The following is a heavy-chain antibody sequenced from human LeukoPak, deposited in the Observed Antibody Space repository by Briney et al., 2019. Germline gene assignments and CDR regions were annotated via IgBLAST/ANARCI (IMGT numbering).Heavy chain of an antibody. CDR1: GGSVSSGSYY. CDR3: ARASMVRGVPSYFDY. V-gene: IGHV4-61*01. D-gene: IGHD3-10*01. J-gene: IGHJ4*02. CDR2: IYYSGST. Sequence: PSETLSLTCTVSGGSVSSGSYYWRWIRQPPGKGLEWIGYIYYSGSTNYNPSLKSRVTISVDTSKNQFSLKLSSVTAADTAVYYCARASMVRGVPSYFDYWGQGTLVTVSS.